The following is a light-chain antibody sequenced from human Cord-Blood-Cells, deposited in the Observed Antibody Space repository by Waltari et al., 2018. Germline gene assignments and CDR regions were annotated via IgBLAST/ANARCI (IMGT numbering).Light chain of an antibody. V-gene: IGKV1-39*01. Sequence: DIQMTQSPSSLSASVGDRVTITCRASQSISSYLNWYQQKPGKAPKLLIYAASSLQSGVPSRFSGSGSVTDFTLTIISLQPEDFATYYCQQSYSTPFTFGPGTKVDIK. J-gene: IGKJ3*01. CDR2: AAS. CDR3: QQSYSTPFT. CDR1: QSISSY.